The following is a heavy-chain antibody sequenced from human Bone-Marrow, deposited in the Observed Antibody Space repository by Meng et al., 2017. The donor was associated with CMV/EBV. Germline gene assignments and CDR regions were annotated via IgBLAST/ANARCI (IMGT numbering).Heavy chain of an antibody. J-gene: IGHJ6*02. CDR1: GGTFSSYA. CDR3: ARDTKYYSSSWYAHMDV. V-gene: IGHV1-69*10. CDR2: IIPILGIA. Sequence: SVKVSCKASGGTFSSYAISWVRQAPGQGLEWMGGIIPILGIANYAQKFQGRVTITADKSTSTAYMELSSLRSEDMAVYYCARDTKYYSSSWYAHMDVWGQGTTVTVSS. D-gene: IGHD6-13*01.